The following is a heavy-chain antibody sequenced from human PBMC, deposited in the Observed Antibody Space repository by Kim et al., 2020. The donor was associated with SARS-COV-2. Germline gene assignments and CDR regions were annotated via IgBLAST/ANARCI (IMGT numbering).Heavy chain of an antibody. D-gene: IGHD3-3*01. CDR3: ARVLYYDFWSGYGDYFGY. Sequence: NGRFTISRDDANNSLYLQMNSLRAEETAVYYCARVLYYDFWSGYGDYFGYWGQGTLVTVSS. J-gene: IGHJ4*02. V-gene: IGHV3-11*06.